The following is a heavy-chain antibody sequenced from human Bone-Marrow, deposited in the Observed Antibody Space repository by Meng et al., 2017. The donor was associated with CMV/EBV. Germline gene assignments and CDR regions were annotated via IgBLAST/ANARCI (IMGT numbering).Heavy chain of an antibody. CDR3: ARKVGWDYYDSSGYYRSYYYYYGMDV. V-gene: IGHV4-34*01. Sequence: SETLSLTCAVYGGSFSGYYWSWIRQPPGKGLEWIGEINHSGSTNYNPSLKSRVTISVDTSKNQFSLKLSSVTAADTAVYYCARKVGWDYYDSSGYYRSYYYYYGMDVWGQGTTVTVSS. J-gene: IGHJ6*02. CDR2: INHSGST. CDR1: GGSFSGYY. D-gene: IGHD3-22*01.